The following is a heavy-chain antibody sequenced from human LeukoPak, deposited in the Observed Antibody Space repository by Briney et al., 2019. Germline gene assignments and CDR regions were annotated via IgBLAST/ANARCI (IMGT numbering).Heavy chain of an antibody. D-gene: IGHD6-19*01. CDR1: GDSVSSNSAA. Sequence: SQTLSLTCAISGDSVSSNSAAWNWIRQSPSRGLEWLGRTYYRSKWYNDYAVSVKSRITINPDTSKNQFSLQLNSVTPEDTAVYYCARTEYSSGWPTDYYFDYWGQGTLVTVSS. CDR3: ARTEYSSGWPTDYYFDY. V-gene: IGHV6-1*01. J-gene: IGHJ4*02. CDR2: TYYRSKWYN.